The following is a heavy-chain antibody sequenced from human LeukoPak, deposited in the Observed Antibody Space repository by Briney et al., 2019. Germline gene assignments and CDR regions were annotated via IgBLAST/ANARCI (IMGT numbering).Heavy chain of an antibody. Sequence: GGSLRLSCAASGFTFSSYWMSWVRQAPGKGLEWVANIKQDGSEKYYVDSVKGRFTISRDNAKNSLYLQMNSLRAEDTAVYYCARDWLWYYYDSSGSQRADAFDIWGQETMVTVSS. CDR2: IKQDGSEK. CDR1: GFTFSSYW. J-gene: IGHJ3*02. CDR3: ARDWLWYYYDSSGSQRADAFDI. D-gene: IGHD3-22*01. V-gene: IGHV3-7*01.